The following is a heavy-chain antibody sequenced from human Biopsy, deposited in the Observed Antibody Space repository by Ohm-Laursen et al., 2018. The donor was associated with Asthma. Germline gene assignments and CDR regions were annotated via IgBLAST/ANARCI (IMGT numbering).Heavy chain of an antibody. J-gene: IGHJ4*02. CDR3: ASDFPKDYVRYNFQF. D-gene: IGHD4-17*01. CDR2: HDHEEGGT. V-gene: IGHV1-24*01. Sequence: SVKVSCKISGYSLTDLSMHWVRQAPGQGLEWMGEHDHEEGGTVNARRFQGRVTMTEDTSTDTAYMELSSLSSDDTAVHYCASDFPKDYVRYNFQFWGQGTLVTVSS. CDR1: GYSLTDLS.